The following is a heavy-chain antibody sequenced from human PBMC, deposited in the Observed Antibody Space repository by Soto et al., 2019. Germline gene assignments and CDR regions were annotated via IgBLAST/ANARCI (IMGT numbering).Heavy chain of an antibody. CDR2: ISAYNGNT. CDR1: GYTFTSYG. J-gene: IGHJ3*02. CDR3: ARDHGVYCSSTSCSKGRAFDI. V-gene: IGHV1-18*04. Sequence: ASVKVSCKASGYTFTSYGISWVRQAPGQGLEWMGWISAYNGNTNYAQKLQGRVTMTTDTSTSTAYMELRSLRSDDTAVYYCARDHGVYCSSTSCSKGRAFDIWGQGTMVTV. D-gene: IGHD2-2*01.